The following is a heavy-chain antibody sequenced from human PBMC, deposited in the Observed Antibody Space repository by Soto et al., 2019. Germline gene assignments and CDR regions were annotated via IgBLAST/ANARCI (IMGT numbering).Heavy chain of an antibody. V-gene: IGHV2-5*02. CDR1: GFSLTTNGVG. J-gene: IGHJ4*02. CDR3: AHKEFRTSSPFDF. CDR2: INWDDDR. Sequence: QITLKESGPALVNPTQTLTLTYTFSGFSLTTNGVGVAWIRQPPGKALEWLALINWDDDRHYNPSLTSRLTITKDTSKNQVVLTMTNMDPVDTATYYCAHKEFRTSSPFDFGGPGILVTVSS.